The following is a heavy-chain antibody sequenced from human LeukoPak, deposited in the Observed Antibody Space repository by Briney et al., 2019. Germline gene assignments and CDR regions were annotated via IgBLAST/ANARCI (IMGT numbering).Heavy chain of an antibody. V-gene: IGHV3-66*01. CDR2: IYSGGST. Sequence: GGSLRLSCAASGFTVSSNYMSWVRQAPGKGLEWVSVIYSGGSTYYADSVKGRFTISRDNSKNTLYLQMNSLRAEDTAVYYCARVVFKDSSGYYYFRVNYHYYYMDVWGKGTTVTISS. CDR3: ARVVFKDSSGYYYFRVNYHYYYMDV. CDR1: GFTVSSNY. J-gene: IGHJ6*03. D-gene: IGHD3-22*01.